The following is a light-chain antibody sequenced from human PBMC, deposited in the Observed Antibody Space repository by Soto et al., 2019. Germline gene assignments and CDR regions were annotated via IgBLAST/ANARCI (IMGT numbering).Light chain of an antibody. CDR2: GNS. CDR1: SSNIGAGYD. J-gene: IGLJ1*01. Sequence: QSVLTQPPSVSGAPGQRVTISCTGSSSNIGAGYDVHWYQQLPGTAPKLLIYGNSNRPSGVPDRFSGSKSGTSASLAITGLQAEDEADYSWQSYDSSLGGADVFGTGTKLTVL. CDR3: QSYDSSLGGADV. V-gene: IGLV1-40*01.